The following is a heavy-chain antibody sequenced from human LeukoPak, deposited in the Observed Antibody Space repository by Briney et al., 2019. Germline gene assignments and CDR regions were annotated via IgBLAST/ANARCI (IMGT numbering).Heavy chain of an antibody. D-gene: IGHD4-17*01. CDR2: ISGSGGST. V-gene: IGHV3-23*01. CDR3: AKGGLREFDY. CDR1: GFTFSSYA. Sequence: GGSLGLSCAASGFTFSSYAMSWVRQAPGKGLEWVSAISGSGGSTYYADSVKGRFTISRDNSKNTLYLQMDSLRAEDTAVYYCAKGGLREFDYWGQGTLVTVSS. J-gene: IGHJ4*02.